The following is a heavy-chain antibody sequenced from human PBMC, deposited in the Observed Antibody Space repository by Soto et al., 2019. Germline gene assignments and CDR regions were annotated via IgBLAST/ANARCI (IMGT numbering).Heavy chain of an antibody. CDR2: IIPHNGDT. Sequence: ASVKVSCKASGYTFSNYGITWVRQAPGQGLEWMGWIIPHNGDTKYAQRLQGRVTMTADTSTSTAYMELRSLSSDDTAVFYCARDLVGATFGRYGLDVWGQGTTVTVS. D-gene: IGHD1-26*01. CDR1: GYTFSNYG. CDR3: ARDLVGATFGRYGLDV. V-gene: IGHV1-18*04. J-gene: IGHJ6*02.